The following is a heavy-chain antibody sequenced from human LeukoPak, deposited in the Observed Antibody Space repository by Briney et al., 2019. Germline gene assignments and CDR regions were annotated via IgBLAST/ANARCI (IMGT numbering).Heavy chain of an antibody. CDR1: GFTFSSYE. CDR3: AKDDRWLQFCC. V-gene: IGHV3-30*02. J-gene: IGHJ4*02. Sequence: PGGSLRLSCAASGFTFSSYEMNWVRQAPGKGLEWVAFIRYDGSNKYYADSVKGRFTISRDNSKNTLYLQMNSLRAEDTAVYYCAKDDRWLQFCCWGQGTLVTVSA. CDR2: IRYDGSNK. D-gene: IGHD5-24*01.